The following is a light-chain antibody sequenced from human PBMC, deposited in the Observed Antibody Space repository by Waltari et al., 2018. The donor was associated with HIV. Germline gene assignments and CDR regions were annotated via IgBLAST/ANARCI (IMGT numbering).Light chain of an antibody. J-gene: IGLJ3*02. CDR1: SSNIGAGYD. Sequence: QSVLTQPPSVSGAPGQRVTISCTGSSSNIGAGYDVHWYQQLPGTAPKLLIYVNSIRPSVVPDRFSGSKPGTSASLAITGLQAEDEADYYCQSYDSSLSAWVFGGGTKLTVL. CDR2: VNS. CDR3: QSYDSSLSAWV. V-gene: IGLV1-40*01.